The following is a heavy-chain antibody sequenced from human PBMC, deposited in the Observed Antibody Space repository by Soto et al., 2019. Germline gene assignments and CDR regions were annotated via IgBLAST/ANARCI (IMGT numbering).Heavy chain of an antibody. J-gene: IGHJ4*02. D-gene: IGHD3-3*01. Sequence: PSETLSLTCAVYGGSFSGYYWSWLRQPPGKGLEWIGRIDTSGSTNYNPSLKSRVTMSVDTSKQEFSLKLSSVTAADTALYYCARGGQDFWSGPFDYWGRGALVTVSS. CDR2: IDTSGST. V-gene: IGHV4-59*10. CDR3: ARGGQDFWSGPFDY. CDR1: GGSFSGYY.